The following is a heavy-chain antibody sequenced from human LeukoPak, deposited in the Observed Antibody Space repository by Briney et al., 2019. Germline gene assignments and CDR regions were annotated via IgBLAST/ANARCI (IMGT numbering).Heavy chain of an antibody. CDR3: AKDREWYDI. Sequence: PGGSLRLSCAASGFTFNSYGMIWVRQAPGKGLEWVSGISGSGGTTYYADSVKGRFTISRDNSKNTLYLQMNSLRAEDTAVYYCAKDREWYDIWGQGTLVTVSS. J-gene: IGHJ5*02. CDR1: GFTFNSYG. D-gene: IGHD1-26*01. CDR2: ISGSGGTT. V-gene: IGHV3-23*01.